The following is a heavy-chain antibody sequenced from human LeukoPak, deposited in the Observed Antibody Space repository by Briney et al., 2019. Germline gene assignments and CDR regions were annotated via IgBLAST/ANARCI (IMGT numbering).Heavy chain of an antibody. J-gene: IGHJ4*03. CDR3: ASVGAADY. CDR2: INHSGST. CDR1: GGSFSGYY. V-gene: IGHV4-34*01. D-gene: IGHD1-26*01. Sequence: SETLSLTCAVYGGSFSGYYWSWIRQPPGKGLEWIGEINHSGSTNYNPSLKSRVTISVDTSKNQFSLKLSSVTAADTAVYYCASVGAADYWGQGTTVTVSS.